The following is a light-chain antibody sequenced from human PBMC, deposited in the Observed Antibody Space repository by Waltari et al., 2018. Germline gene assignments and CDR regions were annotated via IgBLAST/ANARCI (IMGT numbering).Light chain of an antibody. CDR1: QNVTRNF. V-gene: IGKV3-20*01. J-gene: IGKJ2*01. CDR3: QQYGSSPYT. Sequence: EIVLTQSPGTLSLSPGESATLPCRASQNVTRNFLSWYQQKPGQAPRLLIFAASSRDTGIPDRFSGSGSGTDFTLTITRLEPEDFAVYYCQQYGSSPYTFGQGTNLEIK. CDR2: AAS.